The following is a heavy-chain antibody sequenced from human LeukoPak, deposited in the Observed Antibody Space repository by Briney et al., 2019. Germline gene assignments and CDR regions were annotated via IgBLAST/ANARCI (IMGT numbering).Heavy chain of an antibody. V-gene: IGHV1-69*05. D-gene: IGHD3-22*01. Sequence: GSSVKVSCKASGGTFSSYAISWVRQAPGQGLEWMGGIIPIFGTANYAQKFQGRVTITTDESTSTAYMELSSLRSEDTAVYYCARDGYYYDSSGYYFKYWGQGTLVTVSS. CDR3: ARDGYYYDSSGYYFKY. J-gene: IGHJ4*02. CDR1: GGTFSSYA. CDR2: IIPIFGTA.